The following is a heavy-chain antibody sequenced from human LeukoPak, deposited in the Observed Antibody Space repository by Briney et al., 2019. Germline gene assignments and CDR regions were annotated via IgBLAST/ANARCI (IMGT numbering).Heavy chain of an antibody. D-gene: IGHD3-3*01. CDR2: ISGSGGST. J-gene: IGHJ4*02. Sequence: GGSLRLSCAASGFTFSSYAMSWVRQAPGKGLEWVSAISGSGGSTYYADSVKGRFTISRDNSMNTLYLQMNSLRAEDTAVYYCAKSRKYDFWSGYQFDYWGQGTLVTVSS. CDR1: GFTFSSYA. CDR3: AKSRKYDFWSGYQFDY. V-gene: IGHV3-23*01.